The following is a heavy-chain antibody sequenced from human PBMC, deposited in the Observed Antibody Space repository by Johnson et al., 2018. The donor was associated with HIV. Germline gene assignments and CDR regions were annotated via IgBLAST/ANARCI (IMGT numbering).Heavy chain of an antibody. CDR1: GFTFDDYG. Sequence: VQLVESGGGVVRPGGSLRLSCAASGFTFDDYGMSWVRQAPGKGLEWVSGIDWNAGSTGYADSVKGRFTISSDNAKNSLYLQMNSLRAEDTAVYYCARAGGDLLPDAFDIWGQGTMVTVSS. V-gene: IGHV3-20*04. D-gene: IGHD2-21*02. J-gene: IGHJ3*02. CDR2: IDWNAGST. CDR3: ARAGGDLLPDAFDI.